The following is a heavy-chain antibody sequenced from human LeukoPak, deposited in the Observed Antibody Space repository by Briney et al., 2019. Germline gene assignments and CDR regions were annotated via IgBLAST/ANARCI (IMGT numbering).Heavy chain of an antibody. CDR3: ARHRRSGYGSGSYYTSGTSHIDY. CDR1: GDSISGSSYY. D-gene: IGHD3-10*01. J-gene: IGHJ4*02. V-gene: IGHV4-39*01. CDR2: ISYSGRT. Sequence: SETLSLTCTVSGDSISGSSYYWTWVRQPPGKGLEWVASISYSGRTYYKPSLKSRVTISVDTSKNQFSLKLSSVTAADTAVYYCARHRRSGYGSGSYYTSGTSHIDYWGQGTLVTVSS.